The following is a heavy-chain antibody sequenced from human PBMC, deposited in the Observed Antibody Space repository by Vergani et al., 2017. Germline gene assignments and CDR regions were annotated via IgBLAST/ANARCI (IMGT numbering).Heavy chain of an antibody. CDR3: AKDPQQAWYYDYVWGSYRYNYFDY. V-gene: IGHV3-23*01. CDR1: GFTFSSYA. Sequence: EVQLLESGGGLVQPGGSLRLSCAASGFTFSSYAMSWVRQAPGKGLEWVSAISGSGGSTYYADSVKGRFTISRDNSKNTLYLQMNSLRAEDTAVYYCAKDPQQAWYYDYVWGSYRYNYFDYWGQGTLVTVSS. CDR2: ISGSGGST. D-gene: IGHD3-16*02. J-gene: IGHJ4*02.